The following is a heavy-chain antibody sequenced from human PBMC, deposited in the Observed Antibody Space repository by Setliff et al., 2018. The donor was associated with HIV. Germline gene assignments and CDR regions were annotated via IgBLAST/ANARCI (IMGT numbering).Heavy chain of an antibody. CDR2: IIPLFGTT. Sequence: ASVKVSCKASGGTFNNYAISWVRQAPGQGLEWVGGIIPLFGTTNYAQKFQGRVTITADESTNTAHMELNSLRSVDKAMYYCATVFYYDSESFSLDYWGQGMLVTVTS. CDR1: GGTFNNYA. D-gene: IGHD3-10*01. CDR3: ATVFYYDSESFSLDY. J-gene: IGHJ4*02. V-gene: IGHV1-69*13.